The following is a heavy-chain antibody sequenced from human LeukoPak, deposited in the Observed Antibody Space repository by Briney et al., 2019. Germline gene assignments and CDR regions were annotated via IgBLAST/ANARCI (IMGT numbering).Heavy chain of an antibody. J-gene: IGHJ4*02. Sequence: GGSLRLSCAASGFTFSTYSMNWFRQAPGKGLEWVSSISSSSSYIYYADSVKGRFTISRDNAKNSLYLQMNSLRAEDTAMYYCARRRDLYSGSYYPFDYWGQGTLVTVSS. V-gene: IGHV3-21*04. CDR3: ARRRDLYSGSYYPFDY. D-gene: IGHD1-26*01. CDR1: GFTFSTYS. CDR2: ISSSSSYI.